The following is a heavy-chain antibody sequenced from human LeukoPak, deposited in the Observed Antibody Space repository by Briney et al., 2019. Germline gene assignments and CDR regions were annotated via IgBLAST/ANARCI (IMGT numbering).Heavy chain of an antibody. V-gene: IGHV4-39*07. J-gene: IGHJ4*02. Sequence: SETLSLTCTVSGGSISSTNYYWGWIRQPPGKGLEWIGSIYYSGSTYYNPSLKSRLTISLDTSKNQFSLRLSSVTAADTTFYYCARRYNWNDRWDWGQGTLVTVSP. CDR1: GGSISSTNYY. D-gene: IGHD1-1*01. CDR3: ARRYNWNDRWD. CDR2: IYYSGST.